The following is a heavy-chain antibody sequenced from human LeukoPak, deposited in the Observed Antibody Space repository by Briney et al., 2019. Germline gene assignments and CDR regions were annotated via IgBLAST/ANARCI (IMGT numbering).Heavy chain of an antibody. D-gene: IGHD4/OR15-4a*01. CDR3: ARDSNFKIDY. J-gene: IGHJ4*02. V-gene: IGHV4-31*03. Sequence: SQTLSLTCTVSGGSISSGGYYWSWLRQHPGKGLEWIGYIYYSGSTYYNPSLKSRVTISVDTSKNQFSLKLSSVTAADTAVYYCARDSNFKIDYWGQGTLVTVSS. CDR2: IYYSGST. CDR1: GGSISSGGYY.